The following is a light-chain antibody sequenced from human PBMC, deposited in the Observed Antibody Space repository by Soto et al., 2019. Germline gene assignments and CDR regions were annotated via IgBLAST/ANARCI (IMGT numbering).Light chain of an antibody. J-gene: IGKJ4*01. CDR2: DAS. V-gene: IGKV3-11*01. CDR3: QQRSNWPALT. CDR1: QSVSSY. Sequence: ESVLTHAAATLSLSPGERATLSCRASQSVSSYLAWYQQKPGQAPRLLIYDASNRATGIPARFSGSGSGTDFTLTISSLEPEDFAVYYCQQRSNWPALTFGGGTKWISN.